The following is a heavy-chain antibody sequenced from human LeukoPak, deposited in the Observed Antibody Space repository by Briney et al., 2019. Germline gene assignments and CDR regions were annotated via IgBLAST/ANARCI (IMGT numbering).Heavy chain of an antibody. CDR1: GGTFSSYA. J-gene: IGHJ5*02. Sequence: ASVKVSCKASGGTFSSYAISWVRQAPGQGLEWMGWINTNTGNPTYVQGFTGRFVFSLDTSVNTAYLQINSLKAEDTAVYYCARPRGAQFDGFDPWGQGTLVTVSS. CDR3: ARPRGAQFDGFDP. D-gene: IGHD3-10*01. CDR2: INTNTGNP. V-gene: IGHV7-4-1*02.